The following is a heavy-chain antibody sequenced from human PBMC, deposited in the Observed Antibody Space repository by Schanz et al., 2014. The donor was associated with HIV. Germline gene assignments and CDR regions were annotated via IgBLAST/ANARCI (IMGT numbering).Heavy chain of an antibody. J-gene: IGHJ6*02. D-gene: IGHD3-22*01. CDR1: GFTFDSYG. CDR2: ISYDGSNK. CDR3: AKDRNHYDSRYRGKGNYYYYYGMDV. Sequence: VQLVESGGGLVQPGRSLRLSCAASGFTFDSYGIHWVRQAPGKGLEWVAVISYDGSNKKYADSVKGRFTISRDNSKNTLYLQMKSLRPEDTAVYYCAKDRNHYDSRYRGKGNYYYYYGMDVWGQGTTVTVSS. V-gene: IGHV3-30*18.